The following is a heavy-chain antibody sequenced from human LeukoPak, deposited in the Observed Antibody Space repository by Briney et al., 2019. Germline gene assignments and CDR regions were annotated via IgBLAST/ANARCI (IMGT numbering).Heavy chain of an antibody. CDR1: GYTFTGYD. J-gene: IGHJ4*02. V-gene: IGHV1-2*02. CDR2: INPNSGST. Sequence: ASVRVSCKASGYTFTGYDMHWVRQAPGQGLEGMGWINPNSGSTNYAQTFQGRFTMTRDTSIRTAYMELSRLRSDDTAVYYCARGRYITMVRGVITPSWSAPTDWGQGTLVTVSS. CDR3: ARGRYITMVRGVITPSWSAPTD. D-gene: IGHD3-10*01.